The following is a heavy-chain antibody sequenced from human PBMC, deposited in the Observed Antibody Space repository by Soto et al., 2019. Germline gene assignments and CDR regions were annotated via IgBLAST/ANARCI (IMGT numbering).Heavy chain of an antibody. CDR3: ARVGSSWYDWLDP. J-gene: IGHJ5*02. CDR2: IYPGDSDT. Sequence: GESLKISCKGSGYSFTSYWIGWVRQMPGKGLEWMGIIYPGDSDTRYSPSFQGQVTISADKAISTAYLQGSSLKASDTAMYYCARVGSSWYDWLDPWGQGTLVTVS. V-gene: IGHV5-51*01. CDR1: GYSFTSYW. D-gene: IGHD6-13*01.